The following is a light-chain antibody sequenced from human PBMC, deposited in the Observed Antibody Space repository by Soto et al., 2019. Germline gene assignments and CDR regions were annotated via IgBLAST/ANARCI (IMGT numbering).Light chain of an antibody. CDR3: SSYAGSDNFVV. CDR1: SCDVGGYNY. Sequence: QSALTQPPSASGSPGQSVTISCTGTSCDVGGYNYVSWYQQHPGKAPKLMIYEVSKRPSGVPDRFSGSKSGNTASLTVSGLQAEDEADYYCSSYAGSDNFVVFGAGTKLTVL. V-gene: IGLV2-8*01. CDR2: EVS. J-gene: IGLJ2*01.